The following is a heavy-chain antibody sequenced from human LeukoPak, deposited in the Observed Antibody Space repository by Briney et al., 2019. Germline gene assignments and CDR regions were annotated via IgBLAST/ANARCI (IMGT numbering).Heavy chain of an antibody. Sequence: GGSLRLSCAASGFTFSSSWMTWVRQAPGKGLEWVASIREDGSEKTSVDSVKGRFTISRDNAKNSLYLQMKSLRAEDTAVYYCARHLSGVTGYSYGRGIDYWGQGTLVTVSS. CDR3: ARHLSGVTGYSYGRGIDY. J-gene: IGHJ4*02. CDR1: GFTFSSSW. CDR2: IREDGSEK. D-gene: IGHD5-18*01. V-gene: IGHV3-7*01.